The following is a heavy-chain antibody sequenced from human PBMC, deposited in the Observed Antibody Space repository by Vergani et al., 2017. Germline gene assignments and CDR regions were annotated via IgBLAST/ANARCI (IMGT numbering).Heavy chain of an antibody. D-gene: IGHD2-15*01. CDR1: GFTFSSYG. Sequence: VQLLESGGGVVQPGRSLRLSCAASGFTFSSYGMHWVRQAPGKGLEWVAVIWYDGSNKYYADSVKGRFTISRDNSKNTLYLQMNSLRAEDTAVYYCARKDCSGGSCYFDYWGQGTLVTVSS. CDR2: IWYDGSNK. J-gene: IGHJ4*02. CDR3: ARKDCSGGSCYFDY. V-gene: IGHV3-33*01.